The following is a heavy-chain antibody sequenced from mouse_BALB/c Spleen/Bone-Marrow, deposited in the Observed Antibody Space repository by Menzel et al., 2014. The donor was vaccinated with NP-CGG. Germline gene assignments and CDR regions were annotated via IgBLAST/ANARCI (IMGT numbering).Heavy chain of an antibody. J-gene: IGHJ4*01. D-gene: IGHD2-14*01. Sequence: VKLMESGPELARPGVSVKISCKGSGYRFTDYAMHWVKKSHAKSLEWIGVISTYPGNTNYNQKFKGKATMTVDKSSSTAYMELARLTSEDSDFYYCARRGYVVAMGYWGQGSSVTVSS. CDR1: GYRFTDYA. CDR3: ARRGYVVAMGY. CDR2: ISTYPGNT. V-gene: IGHV1-67*01.